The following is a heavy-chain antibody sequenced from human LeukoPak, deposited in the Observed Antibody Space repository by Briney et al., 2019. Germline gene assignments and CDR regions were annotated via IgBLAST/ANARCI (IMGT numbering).Heavy chain of an antibody. J-gene: IGHJ4*02. D-gene: IGHD2-21*02. CDR2: IWYDGSNK. Sequence: GGSLRLSCAASGFTFSSYGMHWVRQAPGKGLEWVAFIWYDGSNKYYADSVKGRFTISRDNSKNTLYLQLNSLRAEDTAVYYCASVIVVVTAIVGCYFDYWGQGTLVTVSS. V-gene: IGHV3-33*01. CDR3: ASVIVVVTAIVGCYFDY. CDR1: GFTFSSYG.